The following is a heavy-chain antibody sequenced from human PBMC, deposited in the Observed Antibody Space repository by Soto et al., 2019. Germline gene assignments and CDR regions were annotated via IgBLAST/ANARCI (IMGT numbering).Heavy chain of an antibody. CDR2: ISGSGDTV. CDR3: VRETLHRFYYYYYLDV. Sequence: ESGGGLVKPGGSPRLSCEASDFIFSDYYMTWIRQAPGKGLEWLSYISGSGDTVYYADSVQGRFTISRDNAKSSLYLQMNSLRAEDTAVYYCVRETLHRFYYYYYLDVWGKGTTVTVSS. D-gene: IGHD4-4*01. J-gene: IGHJ6*03. CDR1: DFIFSDYY. V-gene: IGHV3-11*01.